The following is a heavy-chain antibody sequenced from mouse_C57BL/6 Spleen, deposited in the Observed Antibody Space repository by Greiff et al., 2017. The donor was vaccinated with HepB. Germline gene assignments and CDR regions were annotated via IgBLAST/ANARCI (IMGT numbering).Heavy chain of an antibody. CDR1: GFSLTSYG. J-gene: IGHJ3*01. CDR2: IWSGGST. CDR3: ARKGEDGYYPAWLAY. D-gene: IGHD2-3*01. Sequence: VKLVESGPGLVQPSQSLSITCTVSGFSLTSYGVHWVRQSPGKGLEWLGVIWSGGSTDYNAAFISRLSISKDNSKSQVFFKMNSLQADDTAIYYCARKGEDGYYPAWLAYWGQGTLVTVSA. V-gene: IGHV2-2*01.